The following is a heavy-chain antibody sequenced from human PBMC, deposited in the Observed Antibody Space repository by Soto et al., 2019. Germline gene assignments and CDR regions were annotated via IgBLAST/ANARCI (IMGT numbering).Heavy chain of an antibody. J-gene: IGHJ4*02. CDR2: ISSSSSYI. CDR1: GFTFSSYS. D-gene: IGHD3-3*01. CDR3: ARDRRSFDFWSGHLYDTFDY. Sequence: PGGSLGLSCAASGFTFSSYSMNWVRQAPGKGLEWVSSISSSSSYIYYADSVKGRFTISRDNAKNSLYLQMNSLRAEDTAVYYCARDRRSFDFWSGHLYDTFDYWGQGTLVTVSS. V-gene: IGHV3-21*03.